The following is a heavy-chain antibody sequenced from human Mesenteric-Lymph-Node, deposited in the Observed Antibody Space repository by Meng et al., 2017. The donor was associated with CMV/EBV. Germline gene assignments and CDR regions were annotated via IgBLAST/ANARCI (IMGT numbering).Heavy chain of an antibody. CDR2: IKQDGSEK. CDR1: GFTFSSYW. CDR3: ARERVGSYADY. Sequence: GESLKISCAASGFTFSSYWMSWVRQAPGKGLEWVANIKQDGSEKYYVDSVKGRFTISRDNAKNSLYMQMNSLRAEDTAMYYCARERVGSYADYWGQGTLVTVSS. V-gene: IGHV3-7*01. D-gene: IGHD3-16*01. J-gene: IGHJ4*02.